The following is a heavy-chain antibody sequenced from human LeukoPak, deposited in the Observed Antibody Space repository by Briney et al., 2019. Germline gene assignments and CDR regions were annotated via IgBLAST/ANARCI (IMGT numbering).Heavy chain of an antibody. D-gene: IGHD6-19*01. CDR3: ARENTNGWYNDF. V-gene: IGHV3-20*04. CDR1: GFTFDNYG. CDR2: IDWSGGST. J-gene: IGHJ4*02. Sequence: GGSVRLSCAASGFTFDNYGMSWVRQTPGKGLEWISGIDWSGGSTDFADSVKGRFTISRDNGENTVSLQMTSLRAEDTALYYCARENTNGWYNDFWGRGTLVTVSS.